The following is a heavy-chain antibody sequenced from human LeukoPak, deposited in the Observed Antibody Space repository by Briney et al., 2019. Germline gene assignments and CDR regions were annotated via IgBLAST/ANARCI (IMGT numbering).Heavy chain of an antibody. D-gene: IGHD3-10*01. V-gene: IGHV3-53*01. CDR1: GFGVSTSY. CDR3: ARDYYYGRAFDV. Sequence: GGSLSLSCAASGFGVSTSYMSCVRQAPGKGLEWVSILYSDGTTYYADSVKGRFTISRDNSKNMVYFQMNSLGAEDTAMYYCARDYYYGRAFDVWGQGTMVTVSS. J-gene: IGHJ3*01. CDR2: LYSDGTT.